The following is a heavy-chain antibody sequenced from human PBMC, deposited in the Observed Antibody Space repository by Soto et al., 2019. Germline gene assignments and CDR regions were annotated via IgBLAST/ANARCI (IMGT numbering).Heavy chain of an antibody. D-gene: IGHD5-12*01. Sequence: QVQLVQSGAEVQKPGSSLKVSCKASGGTFSSYAISWVRQAPGHEIEWMGGILPIFGTANYAQKFQGRVTITADESTRTAYMELSSLRSEDTAVYSSASRDGYNYSFDYCGQGALVTVSS. J-gene: IGHJ4*02. CDR2: ILPIFGTA. CDR1: GGTFSSYA. CDR3: ASRDGYNYSFDY. V-gene: IGHV1-69*12.